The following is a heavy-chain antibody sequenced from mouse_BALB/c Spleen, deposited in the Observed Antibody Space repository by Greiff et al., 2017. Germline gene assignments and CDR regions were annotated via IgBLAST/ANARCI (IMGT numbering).Heavy chain of an antibody. CDR1: GYTFTSYY. V-gene: IGHV1S56*01. Sequence: QVQLQQSGPELVKPGASVRISCKASGYTFTSYYIHWVKQRPGQGLEWIGWIYPGNVNTKYNEKFKGKATLTADKSSSTAYMQLSSLTSEDSAVYYCARWLLHYYAMDYWGQGTSVTVSS. J-gene: IGHJ4*01. D-gene: IGHD2-3*01. CDR2: IYPGNVNT. CDR3: ARWLLHYYAMDY.